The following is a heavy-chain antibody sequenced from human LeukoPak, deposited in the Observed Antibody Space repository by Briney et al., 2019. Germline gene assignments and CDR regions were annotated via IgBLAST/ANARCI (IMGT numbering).Heavy chain of an antibody. CDR3: ARGHYDFWSGYGNWFDP. J-gene: IGHJ5*02. CDR2: INHSGST. D-gene: IGHD3-3*01. CDR1: DGSFSGYY. Sequence: SETLSLTCAVYDGSFSGYYWSWIRQPPGKGLEWIGEINHSGSTNYNPSLKSRVTISVDTSKNQFSLKLSSVTAADTAVYYCARGHYDFWSGYGNWFDPWGQGTLVTVSS. V-gene: IGHV4-34*01.